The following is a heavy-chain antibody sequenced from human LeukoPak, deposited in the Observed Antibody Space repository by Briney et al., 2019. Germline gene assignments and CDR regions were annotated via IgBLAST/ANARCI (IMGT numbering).Heavy chain of an antibody. CDR1: GGSFSGYY. CDR2: INHSGST. CDR3: ARSFSSGSGSYYNPFDY. Sequence: PSETLSLTCAVYGGSFSGYYWSWIRQPPGKGLEWIGEINHSGSTNYNPSLKSRVTISVDTSKNQFSLKLSSVTAADTAVYYCARSFSSGSGSYYNPFDYWGQGTLVTVSS. J-gene: IGHJ4*02. D-gene: IGHD3-10*01. V-gene: IGHV4-34*01.